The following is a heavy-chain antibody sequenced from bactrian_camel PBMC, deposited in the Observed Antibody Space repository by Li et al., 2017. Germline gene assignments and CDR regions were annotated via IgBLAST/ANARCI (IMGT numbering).Heavy chain of an antibody. Sequence: HVQLVESGGGSVQPGGSLSLSCAASPYRNCMAWFRQTPEKEREGVAAIDSFLDADYADFAKGRFTISRDNGKNMIVLQMNSLKPEDTAMYYCAARGPYCYTKLSVRDFTYWGQGTQVTVS. CDR2: IDSFLDA. CDR1: PYRNC. J-gene: IGHJ6*01. CDR3: AARGPYCYTKLSVRDFTY. D-gene: IGHD2*01. V-gene: IGHV3S53*01.